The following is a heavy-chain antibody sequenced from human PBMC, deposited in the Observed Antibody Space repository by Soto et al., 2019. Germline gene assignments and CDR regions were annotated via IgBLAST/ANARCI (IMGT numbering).Heavy chain of an antibody. CDR3: ATVPSDSGYMSR. J-gene: IGHJ1*01. CDR2: TYHNGIA. Sequence: SETLSLTCTVSGGSVDSDSYYWTWIRQPPGKGLEWIGYTYHNGIARSSPSLKGRATISIDSSRNQFSLQLSSVTAADSAVYYSATVPSDSGYMSRWGQGARGTGS. V-gene: IGHV4-61*01. D-gene: IGHD5-12*01. CDR1: GGSVDSDSYY.